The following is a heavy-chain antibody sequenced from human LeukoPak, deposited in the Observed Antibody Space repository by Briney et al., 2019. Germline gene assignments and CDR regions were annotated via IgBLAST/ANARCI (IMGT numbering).Heavy chain of an antibody. V-gene: IGHV3-23*01. CDR3: AKGSESWMYSTTDY. D-gene: IGHD2-2*01. CDR1: GFTFSSYD. CDR2: ISGSGDST. Sequence: PGGSLRLSCAATGFTFSSYDMTWVRQAPGKGLEWVSVISGSGDSTYYADSVKGRFTISRDNSKNTLFLQMSSLRAEDTDLYYWAKGSESWMYSTTDYWGQGTLVTVSS. J-gene: IGHJ4*02.